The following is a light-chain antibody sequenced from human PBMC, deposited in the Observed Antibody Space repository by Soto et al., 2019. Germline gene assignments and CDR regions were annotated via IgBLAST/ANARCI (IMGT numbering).Light chain of an antibody. CDR2: TAP. CDR3: QQSYSTPIT. CDR1: QSISVY. J-gene: IGKJ5*01. V-gene: IGKV1-39*01. Sequence: DVQMTHTPSSLSASVGDRVTITCRASQSISVYLNWYQQKPGKAPKLLIYTAPSLQSGVPSRFSGSGSGTDFTLTISSLQPEDFATYYCQQSYSTPITFGQGTRLEIK.